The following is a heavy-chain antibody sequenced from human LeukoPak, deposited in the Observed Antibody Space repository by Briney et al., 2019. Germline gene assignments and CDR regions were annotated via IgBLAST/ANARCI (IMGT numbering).Heavy chain of an antibody. CDR1: GYSFITYW. CDR3: ARRRRSSENWFDP. D-gene: IGHD6-19*01. CDR2: IYPDDSDT. V-gene: IGHV5-51*01. Sequence: GESLKISCKGSGYSFITYWIGWVRQMPGKGLEWMGIIYPDDSDTRYSPSFQGLVTISADKSISTAYLQWSSLKASDTAMYYCARRRRSSENWFDPWGQGTLVTVSS. J-gene: IGHJ5*02.